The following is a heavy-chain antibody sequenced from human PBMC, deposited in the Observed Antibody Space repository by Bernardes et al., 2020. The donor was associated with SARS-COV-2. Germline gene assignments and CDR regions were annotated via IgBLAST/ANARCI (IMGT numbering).Heavy chain of an antibody. CDR1: VFPDNPNH. J-gene: IGHJ4*02. D-gene: IGHD5-18*01. CDR3: ARDRGVDGYSLYDY. Sequence: WGSLRLSFASSVFPDNPNHMHLALQPPAKGLQWVSVRFRGGTTAYADSVRGRFTVSRDNFKNALFLQMSTLRVEDTAVYYCARDRGVDGYSLYDYWGPGTVV. V-gene: IGHV3-53*01. CDR2: RFRGGTT.